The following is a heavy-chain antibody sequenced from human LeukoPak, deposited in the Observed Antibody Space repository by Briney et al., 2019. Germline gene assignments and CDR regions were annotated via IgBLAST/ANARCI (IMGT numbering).Heavy chain of an antibody. CDR2: ISSSCSTI. Sequence: PGGSLRLSCAASGFTFSDYYMSWIRQAPGKGLEGVSYISSSCSTIYYADSVKGRFTISRDNAKNSLYLQMNSLRAEDTAVYYCARDGYSSGWPFRTSHDDAFDIWGQGTMVTVSS. J-gene: IGHJ3*02. CDR3: ARDGYSSGWPFRTSHDDAFDI. V-gene: IGHV3-11*01. D-gene: IGHD6-19*01. CDR1: GFTFSDYY.